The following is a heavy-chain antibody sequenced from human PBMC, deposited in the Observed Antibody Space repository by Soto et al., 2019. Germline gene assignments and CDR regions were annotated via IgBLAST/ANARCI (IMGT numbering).Heavy chain of an antibody. D-gene: IGHD4-4*01. J-gene: IGHJ4*02. CDR1: VVSLSTFGMA. CDR3: VNTPDSSPPGY. V-gene: IGHV2-5*01. Sequence: QITLKESGPTLVKPTQNLTVTCTFSVVSLSTFGMAVGWCRQPPGKALEWLVLTYWNYDKRYTPSLNSWLTISKDTSQNLVVLTMTNVEPVDEAPYYCVNTPDSSPPGYWGQGNLVTAAS. CDR2: TYWNYDK.